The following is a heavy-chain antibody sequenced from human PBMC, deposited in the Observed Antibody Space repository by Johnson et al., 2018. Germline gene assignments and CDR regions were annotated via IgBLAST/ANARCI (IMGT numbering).Heavy chain of an antibody. CDR2: ISYDGSNK. CDR1: GCTFTSYA. V-gene: IGHV3-30-3*01. J-gene: IGHJ6*03. CDR3: AREDDYGDYKYYYYMDV. D-gene: IGHD4-17*01. Sequence: QLVQSGGGVVQPGRSLRLSCAASGCTFTSYAMYWVRQAPGKGLEWVAVISYDGSNKYYADSVKGRFTISRDNSKNTLYLQMNSLRAEETAVFYCAREDDYGDYKYYYYMDVWGKGTTVTVSS.